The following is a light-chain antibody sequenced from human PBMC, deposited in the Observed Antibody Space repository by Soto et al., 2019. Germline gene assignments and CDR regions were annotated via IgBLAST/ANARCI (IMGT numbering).Light chain of an antibody. CDR2: GNN. Sequence: QSVLTQPPSVSGAPGQRVTISCTGSSSNIGAGYDVRWYQQLPGTAPKLLIYGNNNRPSGVPDRFSGSKSGTSASLAVTGLQAEDEADYYCQSYATGLSVLYVFGTGTKLTVL. CDR1: SSNIGAGYD. V-gene: IGLV1-40*01. J-gene: IGLJ1*01. CDR3: QSYATGLSVLYV.